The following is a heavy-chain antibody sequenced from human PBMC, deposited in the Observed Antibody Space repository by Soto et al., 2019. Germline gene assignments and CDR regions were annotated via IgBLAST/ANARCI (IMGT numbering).Heavy chain of an antibody. Sequence: QVPLVESGGGVVQPGRSLRLSCAASGFTFSSYGMHWVRQAPGKGLEWVAVISYDGSNKYYADSVKGRFTISRDNSKNTLYLQMNSLRAEDTAVYYCAKHPYYYDSSGYFTHFDYWGQGTLVTVSS. CDR1: GFTFSSYG. CDR2: ISYDGSNK. D-gene: IGHD3-22*01. J-gene: IGHJ4*02. V-gene: IGHV3-30*18. CDR3: AKHPYYYDSSGYFTHFDY.